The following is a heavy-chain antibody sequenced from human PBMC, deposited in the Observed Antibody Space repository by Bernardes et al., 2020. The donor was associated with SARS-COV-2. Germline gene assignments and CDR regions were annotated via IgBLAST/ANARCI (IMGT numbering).Heavy chain of an antibody. Sequence: ASEKVSCKASGYTFTSYDINWVRQATGQGLEWMGWMNPNSGNTGYAQKFQGRVTMTRNTSISTAYMELSSLRSEDTAVYYCARGGLRSSWYSYYYYGMDVWGQGTTVTVSS. CDR1: GYTFTSYD. V-gene: IGHV1-8*01. CDR2: MNPNSGNT. D-gene: IGHD6-13*01. J-gene: IGHJ6*02. CDR3: ARGGLRSSWYSYYYYGMDV.